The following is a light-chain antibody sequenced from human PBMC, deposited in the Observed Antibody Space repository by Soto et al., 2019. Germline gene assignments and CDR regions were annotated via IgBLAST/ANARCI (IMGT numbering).Light chain of an antibody. J-gene: IGKJ4*01. Sequence: EIVLTQSPGTLSLSPGERATLSCRASQSVSSSYLAWYQQKPGQAPRLLIYDAPSRAPGIPDRFSGSGSGTDVTLTISRLEPEDFAVYYCQQYGSSPLTFGGGTKVEIK. V-gene: IGKV3-20*01. CDR1: QSVSSSY. CDR3: QQYGSSPLT. CDR2: DAP.